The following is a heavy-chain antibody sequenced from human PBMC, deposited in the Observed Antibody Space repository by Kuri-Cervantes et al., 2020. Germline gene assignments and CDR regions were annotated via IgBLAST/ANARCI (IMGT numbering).Heavy chain of an antibody. D-gene: IGHD2-2*01. CDR1: GFTFSNAW. Sequence: GESLKISCAASGFTFSNAWMSWVRQAPGKGLEWVGRIKSKTDGGTTVYAAPVKGRFTISRDDSKNTLYLQMNSLKTEDTAVYYCTTDIGVVPAAYYYYYMDVWGKGTTVTVSS. V-gene: IGHV3-15*01. CDR2: IKSKTDGGTT. J-gene: IGHJ6*03. CDR3: TTDIGVVPAAYYYYYMDV.